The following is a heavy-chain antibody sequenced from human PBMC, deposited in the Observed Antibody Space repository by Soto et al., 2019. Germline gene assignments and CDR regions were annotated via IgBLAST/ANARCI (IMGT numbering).Heavy chain of an antibody. CDR3: TRRRRTGHLTPPHDH. CDR2: VYYSGTT. Sequence: SETLSLTCPVSGGSVSSGDSYWTWIRQAPGKGLEWVGHVYYSGTTYYNPSLKGRLTMTVDTSKNQFSLTLSSVTAADTAVYFCTRRRRTGHLTPPHDHWCQGPRVTVSS. J-gene: IGHJ4*02. CDR1: GGSVSSGDSY. V-gene: IGHV4-30-4*01.